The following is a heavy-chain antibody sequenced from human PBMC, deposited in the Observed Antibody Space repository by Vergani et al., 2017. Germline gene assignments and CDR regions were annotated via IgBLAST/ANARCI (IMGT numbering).Heavy chain of an antibody. J-gene: IGHJ6*02. CDR2: IISFFGTP. D-gene: IGHD5-18*01. Sequence: QVQLVQSGAEVKKPGSSVKVSCKASGDTFSTYAISWVRQAPGQGLEWMGGIISFFGTPKYAQKFRGRVTITADESTSTAYMDVSSLRSEDTAVYYCARARQADTAVAYYAMDVWGQGTTVTVSS. CDR3: ARARQADTAVAYYAMDV. V-gene: IGHV1-69*12. CDR1: GDTFSTYA.